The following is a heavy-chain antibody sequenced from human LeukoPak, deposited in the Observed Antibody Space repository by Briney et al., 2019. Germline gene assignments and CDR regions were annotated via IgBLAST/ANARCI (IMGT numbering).Heavy chain of an antibody. CDR1: GYTFTSYD. J-gene: IGHJ5*02. CDR3: ARGGGSYNWFDP. V-gene: IGHV1-8*01. Sequence: GASVKVSCKASGYTFTSYDINWVRQATGQGLEWMGWMNPNSGNTEYAQKFQGRVTMTGNTSIDAAYMELSSLRSEDTAVYYCARGGGSYNWFDPWGQGTLVTVSS. CDR2: MNPNSGNT. D-gene: IGHD6-13*01.